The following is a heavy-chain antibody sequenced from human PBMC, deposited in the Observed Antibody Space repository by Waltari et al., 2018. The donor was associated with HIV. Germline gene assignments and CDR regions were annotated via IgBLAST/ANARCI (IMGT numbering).Heavy chain of an antibody. CDR2: INENGRYDYK. J-gene: IGHJ3*02. CDR1: GFRFSNSW. D-gene: IGHD4-17*01. Sequence: EVLLVESGGGWVQRGGSLRVSCGASGFRFSNSWLRWCRQSPGKGVEWVAIINENGRYDYKYYADSVRGRFTISRDNTKNLLYLEMNSLTAEDTAVYYCARADYGDSYDAFDIGGQGTTVTVSA. V-gene: IGHV3-7*01. CDR3: ARADYGDSYDAFDI.